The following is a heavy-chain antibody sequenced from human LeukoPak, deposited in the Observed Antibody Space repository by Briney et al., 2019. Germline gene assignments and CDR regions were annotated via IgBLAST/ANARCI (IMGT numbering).Heavy chain of an antibody. V-gene: IGHV1-69*06. CDR2: IIPIFGTA. Sequence: SVKVSCKASGGTFSRYAISWVRQAPGQGLEWMGGIIPIFGTANYAQKFQGRVTITADKSTSTAYMELSSLRSEDTAVYYCARAPRVRGVIHYYYGMDVWGKGTTVTVSS. CDR1: GGTFSRYA. CDR3: ARAPRVRGVIHYYYGMDV. D-gene: IGHD3-10*01. J-gene: IGHJ6*04.